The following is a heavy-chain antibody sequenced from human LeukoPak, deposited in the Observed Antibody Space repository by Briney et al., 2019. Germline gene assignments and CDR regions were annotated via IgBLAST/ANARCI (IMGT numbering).Heavy chain of an antibody. CDR3: ARERLVREGWFDP. J-gene: IGHJ5*02. D-gene: IGHD6-19*01. CDR1: GFTFSSYW. V-gene: IGHV3-74*01. CDR2: INSDGSST. Sequence: GGSLRLSCAASGFTFSSYWMHWVRQAPGKGLVWVSRINSDGSSTSYADSVKGRFTISRDNAKNTLYLQMNSLRAEDTAVYYCARERLVREGWFDPWGQGTLVTVSS.